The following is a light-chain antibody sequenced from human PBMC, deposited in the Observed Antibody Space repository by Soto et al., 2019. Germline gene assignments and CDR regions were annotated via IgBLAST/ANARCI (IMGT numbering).Light chain of an antibody. Sequence: DILMTQSPSSVSASVVDRVTITCRASQSINNWLAWYQQKPGKPPKLLISASSTLQSGVPSRFSGSGSETDFTLTIISLQPEDFATYYCQQSNSFLGITFGQGTRLEIK. V-gene: IGKV1-12*01. CDR2: ASS. J-gene: IGKJ5*01. CDR1: QSINNW. CDR3: QQSNSFLGIT.